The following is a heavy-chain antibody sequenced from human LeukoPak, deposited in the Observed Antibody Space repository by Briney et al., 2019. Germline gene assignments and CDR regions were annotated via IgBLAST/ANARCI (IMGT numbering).Heavy chain of an antibody. J-gene: IGHJ3*02. CDR2: ISGSGGST. D-gene: IGHD7-27*01. Sequence: TGGSLRLSCAASGFTFSSYAMSWVRQAPGKGLEWVSAISGSGGSTYYADSVKGRFTISRDNAKNSLYLQMNSLRAEDTAVYYCARVGAGEEYGAFDIWGQGTMVTVSS. CDR3: ARVGAGEEYGAFDI. V-gene: IGHV3-23*01. CDR1: GFTFSSYA.